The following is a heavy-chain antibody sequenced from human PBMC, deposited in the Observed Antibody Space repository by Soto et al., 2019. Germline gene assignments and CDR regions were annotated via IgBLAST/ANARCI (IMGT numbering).Heavy chain of an antibody. CDR2: IYWDDDK. V-gene: IGHV2-5*02. CDR3: AHRQVAAAEFNWFDP. CDR1: GFSLSTSGVG. Sequence: QITLKESGPTLVKPTQTLTLTCTFSGFSLSTSGVGVGWIRQPPGKALEWLALIYWDDDKRYSPSLKSRLTITKDTSKNQVVLTMTNMDPVDTATYYCAHRQVAAAEFNWFDPWGQGTLVTVSS. D-gene: IGHD6-13*01. J-gene: IGHJ5*02.